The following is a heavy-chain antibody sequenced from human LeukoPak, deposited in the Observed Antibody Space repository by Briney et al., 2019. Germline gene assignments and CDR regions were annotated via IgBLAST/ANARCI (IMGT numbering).Heavy chain of an antibody. Sequence: SETLSLTCTVSGGSISSSSYYWGWIRQPPGKGLEWIGSIYYSGSTYYNPSLKSRVTISVDTSKNQFSLKLSSVTAADTAVYYCARHRQSPYYDSSGYLDWGQGTLVTVSS. CDR3: ARHRQSPYYDSSGYLD. J-gene: IGHJ4*02. CDR1: GGSISSSSYY. V-gene: IGHV4-39*01. CDR2: IYYSGST. D-gene: IGHD3-22*01.